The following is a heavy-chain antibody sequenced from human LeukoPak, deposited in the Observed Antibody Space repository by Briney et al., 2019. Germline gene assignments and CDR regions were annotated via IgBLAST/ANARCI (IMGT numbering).Heavy chain of an antibody. CDR1: GFTFSSYA. D-gene: IGHD2-21*02. CDR2: IKSKTDGGTT. CDR3: TTGSRYCGGDCHDY. Sequence: NAGGSLRLSCAASGFTFSSYAMSWVRQAPGKGLEWVGRIKSKTDGGTTDYAAPVKGRFTISRDDSKNTLYLQMNSLKTEDTAVYYCTTGSRYCGGDCHDYWGQGTLVTVSS. J-gene: IGHJ4*02. V-gene: IGHV3-15*01.